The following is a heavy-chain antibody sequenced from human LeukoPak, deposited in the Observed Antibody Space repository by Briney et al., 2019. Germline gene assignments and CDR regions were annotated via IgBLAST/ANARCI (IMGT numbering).Heavy chain of an antibody. Sequence: PSETLSLTCAVYGGSFSGYYWSWTRQPPGKGLEWIGEINHSRSTNYNPSLKSRVTISVDTSKNQFSLKLSSVTAADTAVYYCARDISDDLAAAGSGYWGQGTLVTVSS. J-gene: IGHJ4*02. CDR1: GGSFSGYY. CDR2: INHSRST. V-gene: IGHV4-34*01. CDR3: ARDISDDLAAAGSGY. D-gene: IGHD6-13*01.